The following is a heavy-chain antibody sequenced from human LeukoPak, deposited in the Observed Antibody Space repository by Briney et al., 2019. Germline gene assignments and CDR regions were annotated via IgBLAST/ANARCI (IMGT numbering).Heavy chain of an antibody. CDR1: GFTFSSYW. J-gene: IGHJ4*02. V-gene: IGHV3-7*01. CDR3: ARGLHE. Sequence: PGGSLRLSCTASGFTFSSYWMSWVRRAPGKGLEWVANIKQDGSEKYYVDSVKGRFTISRDNAKNSLYLQMNSLKTEDTADYYCARGLHEWGQGTLVTVSS. CDR2: IKQDGSEK.